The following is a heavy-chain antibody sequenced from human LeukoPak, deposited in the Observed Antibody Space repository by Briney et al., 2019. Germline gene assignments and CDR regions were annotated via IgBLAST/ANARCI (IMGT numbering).Heavy chain of an antibody. CDR1: GFSFNFYA. CDR2: LSYNGSNE. CDR3: VRDRGGSGWYYFDY. J-gene: IGHJ4*02. Sequence: PGGSLRLSCAASGFSFNFYAMHWVRQAPGTGPEWVAGLSYNGSNEFYADSAKGRFTISRDNSRNTLHLQMNSLGAEDTAVYYCVRDRGGSGWYYFDYWGQGTLVSVSS. V-gene: IGHV3-30-3*01. D-gene: IGHD6-19*01.